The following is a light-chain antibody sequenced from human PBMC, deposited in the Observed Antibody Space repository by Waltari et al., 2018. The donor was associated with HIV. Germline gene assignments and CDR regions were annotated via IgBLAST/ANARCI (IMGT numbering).Light chain of an antibody. J-gene: IGKJ1*01. CDR2: WAS. CDR3: QQYYSSPPT. Sequence: DIVMTQSPDSLAVCLGERATLTCKSSQSVLYSSKNKNYLAWYQQKSGQSPSLLIYWASSRESGVPDRFSGSGSGTDFTLTISRLQAEDVAVYYCQQYYSSPPTFGQGTKV. V-gene: IGKV4-1*01. CDR1: QSVLYSSKNKNY.